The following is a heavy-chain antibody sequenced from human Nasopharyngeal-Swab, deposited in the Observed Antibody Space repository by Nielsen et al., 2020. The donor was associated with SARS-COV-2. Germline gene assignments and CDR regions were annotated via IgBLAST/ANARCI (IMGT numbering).Heavy chain of an antibody. CDR2: IYLRGST. CDR1: GGSISSSNW. J-gene: IGHJ6*02. D-gene: IGHD3-16*01. V-gene: IGHV4-4*02. CDR3: AREEGGPTSYYYYGLDV. Sequence: SETLSLTCAVSGGSISSSNWWTSVRQRPGKGLEWVGEIYLRGSTNYNPSLKGRVTISVDKSKNQLSLKLNSVTAADTSVYYCAREEGGPTSYYYYGLDVWGQGTTVTVSS.